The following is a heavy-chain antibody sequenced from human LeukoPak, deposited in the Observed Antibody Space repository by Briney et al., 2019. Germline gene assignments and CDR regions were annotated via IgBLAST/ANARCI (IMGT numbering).Heavy chain of an antibody. D-gene: IGHD3-9*01. CDR2: IYDSGSRT. J-gene: IGHJ3*02. CDR3: AREIFTGSYPDAFDI. Sequence: PGGSLRLSCAASGFIFSNYAMSWVRQAPGKGLEWVSTIYDSGSRTYYADSVKGQFTISRDNSRNTLFLEMKSLGAEDTAVYYCAREIFTGSYPDAFDIWGRGTLVTVSS. V-gene: IGHV3-23*05. CDR1: GFIFSNYA.